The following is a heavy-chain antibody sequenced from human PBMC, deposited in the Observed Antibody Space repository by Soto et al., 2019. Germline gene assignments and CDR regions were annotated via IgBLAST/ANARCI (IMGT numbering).Heavy chain of an antibody. D-gene: IGHD3-9*01. J-gene: IGHJ6*02. CDR1: GFTFGASA. CDR2: IGSKGETYAT. CDR3: VISARGDILTGYLGTDYYGMDV. Sequence: GGSLRLSCAASGFTFGASALQWVRQASGKGLEWLGRIGSKGETYATAYAASVKGRFTISRDDSKNTAYLQMNSLESEDTAVYYCVISARGDILTGYLGTDYYGMDVWGQGTTVTVSS. V-gene: IGHV3-73*01.